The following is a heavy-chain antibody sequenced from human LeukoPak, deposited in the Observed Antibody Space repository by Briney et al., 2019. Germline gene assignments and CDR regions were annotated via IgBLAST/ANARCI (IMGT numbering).Heavy chain of an antibody. J-gene: IGHJ4*02. CDR2: ISGSGGST. D-gene: IGHD5-18*01. CDR3: AKSSLPLVYVEGQLWLDY. CDR1: GFTFSSYA. Sequence: PGGSLRLSCAASGFTFSSYAMSWVRQAPGKGLEWVSAISGSGGSTYYADSVKGRFTISRDNSKNTLYLQMNSLRAEDTAVYYCAKSSLPLVYVEGQLWLDYWGQGTLVTVSS. V-gene: IGHV3-23*01.